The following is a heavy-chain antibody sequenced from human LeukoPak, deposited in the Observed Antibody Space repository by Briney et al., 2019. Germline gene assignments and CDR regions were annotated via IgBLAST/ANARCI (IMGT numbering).Heavy chain of an antibody. CDR3: ARHVKIAVAGTWGPHSYYYYMDV. CDR2: INHSGST. Sequence: WETLSLTCAVYGGSFSGYYWSWIRQPPGKGLEWIGEINHSGSTNYNPSLKSRVTISVDTSKNQFSLKLSSVTAADTAVYYCARHVKIAVAGTWGPHSYYYYMDVWGKGTTVTISS. CDR1: GGSFSGYY. J-gene: IGHJ6*03. V-gene: IGHV4-34*01. D-gene: IGHD6-19*01.